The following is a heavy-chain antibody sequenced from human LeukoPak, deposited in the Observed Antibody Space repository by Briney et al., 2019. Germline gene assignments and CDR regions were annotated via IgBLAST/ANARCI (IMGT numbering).Heavy chain of an antibody. D-gene: IGHD3-10*01. Sequence: PSQTLSLTCTVSGGSISSGGYYWSWIRQPPGTGLEWIGFIYYSGSTNYNPSLKSRVTISVDTSKNQFSLKLSSVTAADTAVYYCARDHGYGSYYGMDVWGQGTTVTVSS. CDR2: IYYSGST. J-gene: IGHJ6*02. V-gene: IGHV4-61*08. CDR3: ARDHGYGSYYGMDV. CDR1: GGSISSGGYY.